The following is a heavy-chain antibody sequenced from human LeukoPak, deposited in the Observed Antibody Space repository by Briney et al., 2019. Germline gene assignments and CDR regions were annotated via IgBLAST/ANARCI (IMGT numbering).Heavy chain of an antibody. CDR3: ARDSARPGTVIEDY. D-gene: IGHD6-13*01. J-gene: IGHJ4*02. Sequence: GASVKVSCKASGYTFTSYDINWVRQATGQGLEWMGWMNPNSGNTGYVQKFQGRVTMTRNTSISTAYMELSSLRSDDTAVYYCARDSARPGTVIEDYWGQGTLVTVFS. V-gene: IGHV1-8*01. CDR1: GYTFTSYD. CDR2: MNPNSGNT.